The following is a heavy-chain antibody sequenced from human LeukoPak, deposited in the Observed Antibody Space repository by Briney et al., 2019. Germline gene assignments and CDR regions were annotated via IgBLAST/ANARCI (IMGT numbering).Heavy chain of an antibody. CDR2: ISSSSSYI. CDR1: GFTFSSYS. V-gene: IGHV3-21*01. J-gene: IGHJ4*02. CDR3: ARADSRGYGGDY. Sequence: GGSLRLSCAASGFTFSSYSMKWVRQAPGKGLEWVSSISSSSSYIYYADSVKGRFTISRDNAKNSLYLQMNSLRAEDTAVYYCARADSRGYGGDYWGQGTLVTVSS. D-gene: IGHD5-12*01.